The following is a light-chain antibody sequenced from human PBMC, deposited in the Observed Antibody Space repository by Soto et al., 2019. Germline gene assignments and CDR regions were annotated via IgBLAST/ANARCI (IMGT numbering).Light chain of an antibody. CDR3: QQSYSTPRT. CDR2: AAS. V-gene: IGKV1-39*01. CDR1: QSISNY. Sequence: DIQMTQSPSSLSVSVGDRVTITCRASQSISNYLNWYQQKPGKAPKLLIYAASTLQSGVPSRFSGSGSVTDFTLTVSSLQPEDFATYYCQQSYSTPRTFGQGTKVEIK. J-gene: IGKJ1*01.